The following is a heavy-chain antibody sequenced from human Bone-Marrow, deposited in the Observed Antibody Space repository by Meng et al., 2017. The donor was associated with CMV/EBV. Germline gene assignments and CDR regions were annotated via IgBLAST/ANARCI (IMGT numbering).Heavy chain of an antibody. D-gene: IGHD6-13*01. V-gene: IGHV3-23*01. CDR3: ARGGPYSSSWYFDY. CDR1: GFTFSSYA. Sequence: GESLKISCAASGFTFSSYAMSWVRQAPGKGLEWVSAISGSGGSTYYADSVKGRFTISRDNAKNSLYLQMNSQRAEDTAVYYCARGGPYSSSWYFDYWGQGTLVTVSS. CDR2: ISGSGGST. J-gene: IGHJ4*02.